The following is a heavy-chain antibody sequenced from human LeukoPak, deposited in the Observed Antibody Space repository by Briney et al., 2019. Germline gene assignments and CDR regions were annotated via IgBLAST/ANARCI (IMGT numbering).Heavy chain of an antibody. V-gene: IGHV3-53*01. J-gene: IGHJ4*02. D-gene: IGHD3-22*01. CDR2: LYTGGGT. CDR1: GFSVRTTY. CDR3: TRSGYRHPYHFDS. Sequence: GGSLSLSCAASGFSVRTTYMSWVRQAPGKRLEWVSVLYTGGGTDHADSVKGRFTISRDNSKNTLSLQMNSLRVEDTAIYYCTRSGYRHPYHFDSWGQGTLVTVSS.